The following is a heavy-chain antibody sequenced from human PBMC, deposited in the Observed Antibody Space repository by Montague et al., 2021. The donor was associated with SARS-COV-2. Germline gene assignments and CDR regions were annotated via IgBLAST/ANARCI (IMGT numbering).Heavy chain of an antibody. CDR3: AKIDYTSGSYWEPDFDY. J-gene: IGHJ4*02. CDR2: LSSSGEST. Sequence: SLRLSCAASGITLINYAMFWVRQAPGKGLEWVSALSSSGESTNYADSVKGRFTISRDTSKNTLYLQMNSLRVEDTAVYYCAKIDYTSGSYWEPDFDYWGQGTLVTVSS. V-gene: IGHV3-23*01. CDR1: GITLINYA. D-gene: IGHD3-10*01.